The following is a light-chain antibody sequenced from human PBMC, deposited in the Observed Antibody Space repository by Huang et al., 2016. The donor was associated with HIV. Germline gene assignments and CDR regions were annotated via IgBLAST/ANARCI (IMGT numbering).Light chain of an antibody. J-gene: IGKJ3*01. CDR3: QQRTNWPPGFT. V-gene: IGKV3-11*01. Sequence: EIVLTQSPATLSLSPGERAPLSCRASQNVRKNLAWYQQNPGRAPRLLIFDASSRATGIPARFSGSGSGTDFTLTISSLEPEDFAVYYCQQRTNWPPGFTFGPGTKVDIK. CDR1: QNVRKN. CDR2: DAS.